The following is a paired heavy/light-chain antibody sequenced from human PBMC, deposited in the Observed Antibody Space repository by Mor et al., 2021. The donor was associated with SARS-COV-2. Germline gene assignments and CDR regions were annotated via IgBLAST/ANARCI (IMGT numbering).Heavy chain of an antibody. Sequence: EVQLVESGGGLVKPGRSLRLSCTASGFTFGDFAMSWFRQAPGKGLEWVGFITSKAYGGTTEYAASVKGRFIISRDDSKSIAYLQMNSLKIEDTALYYCTRAGLDYDSRGYYLTGDYWGQGTLVTVSS. CDR1: GFTFGDFA. J-gene: IGHJ4*02. D-gene: IGHD3-22*01. V-gene: IGHV3-49*05. CDR3: TRAGLDYDSRGYYLTGDY. CDR2: ITSKAYGGTT.
Light chain of an antibody. CDR3: QQYYSPPPT. CDR2: WAS. J-gene: IGKJ2*01. CDR1: QNILYSSNSKNY. V-gene: IGKV4-1*01. Sequence: DIVMTQSPDSLAVSLGERATINCKSSQNILYSSNSKNYLAWYQQKPGQPPKLLIYWASTRESGVPDRFSGSGSGTDFTLTISSLQAEDVAVYYCQQYYSPPPTFGQGTKLETK.